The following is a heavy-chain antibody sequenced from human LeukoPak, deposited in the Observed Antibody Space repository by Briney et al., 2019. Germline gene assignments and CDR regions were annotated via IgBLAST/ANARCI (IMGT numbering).Heavy chain of an antibody. V-gene: IGHV1-69*16. CDR3: ATGVRAIPIYY. CDR2: ILPILGSA. CDR1: GGSFSGST. J-gene: IGHJ4*02. Sequence: SVKVSCKASGGSFSGSTLSWVRQAPGQGPEWMGGILPILGSATYAQKFQGRVTITTDESTNTAYMELRSLRSNDTAVFYCATGVRAIPIYYWGQGTLVTVSS. D-gene: IGHD2-21*01.